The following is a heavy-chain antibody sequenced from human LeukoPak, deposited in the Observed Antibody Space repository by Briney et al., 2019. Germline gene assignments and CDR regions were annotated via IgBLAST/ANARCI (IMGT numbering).Heavy chain of an antibody. J-gene: IGHJ4*02. Sequence: EAGGSLRLSCAASGFTFSSYAMHWVRQAPGKGLEWVAVISYDGSNKYYADSVKGRFTISRDNSKNTLYLQMNSLRAEDTAVYYCARDRGGSGPVHFDYWGQGTLVTVSS. CDR2: ISYDGSNK. CDR1: GFTFSSYA. D-gene: IGHD6-19*01. V-gene: IGHV3-30-3*01. CDR3: ARDRGGSGPVHFDY.